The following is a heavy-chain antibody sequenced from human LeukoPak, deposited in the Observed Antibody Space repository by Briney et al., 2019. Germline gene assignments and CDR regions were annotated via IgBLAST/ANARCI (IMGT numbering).Heavy chain of an antibody. CDR1: GFTFSTYW. J-gene: IGHJ4*02. CDR2: INNDGSST. D-gene: IGHD3-10*01. V-gene: IGHV3-74*01. CDR3: ARSSYPYFFDY. Sequence: GPLRLSCAASGFTFSTYWMHRVRQAPGKGPVWVSRINNDGSSTIYADSVRGRFTISRDNAKNTLYLQMNGLRAEDTSVYFCARSSYPYFFDYWGQGALVTVSS.